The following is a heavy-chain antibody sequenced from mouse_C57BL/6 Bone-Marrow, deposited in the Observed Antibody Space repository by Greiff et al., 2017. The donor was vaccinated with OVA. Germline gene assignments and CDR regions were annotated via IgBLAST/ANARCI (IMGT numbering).Heavy chain of an antibody. Sequence: VKLQQPGTELVKPGASVKLSCKASGYTFTSYWMHWVKQRPGKGIEWIGNINHSNGGTNYNEKFKSKATLTVDKSSSTAYMQLSSPTSDDYAVYYCARTNLLLHYWYFDVWGTGTTVTVSS. D-gene: IGHD1-1*01. J-gene: IGHJ1*03. V-gene: IGHV1-53*01. CDR2: INHSNGGT. CDR3: ARTNLLLHYWYFDV. CDR1: GYTFTSYW.